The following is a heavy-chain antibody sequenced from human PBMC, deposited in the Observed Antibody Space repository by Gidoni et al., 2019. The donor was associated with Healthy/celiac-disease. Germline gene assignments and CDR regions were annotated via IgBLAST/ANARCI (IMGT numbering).Heavy chain of an antibody. V-gene: IGHV4-39*01. CDR3: ARHVALARSWFDP. J-gene: IGHJ5*02. CDR2: IYYTGST. CDR1: GGSISSSNSY. Sequence: QLQLQESGPGLVTPSETLSLTCTVSGGSISSSNSYWGWMRQPPGKGLEWIGCIYYTGSTYYNPSLKSRVTISVDTSKNQFSLKLTSVTAADTAVYYCARHVALARSWFDPWGQGTLVTVSS.